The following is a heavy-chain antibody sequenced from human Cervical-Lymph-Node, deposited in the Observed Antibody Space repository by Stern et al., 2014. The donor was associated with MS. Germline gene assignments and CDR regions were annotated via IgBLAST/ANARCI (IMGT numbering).Heavy chain of an antibody. V-gene: IGHV4-39*01. Sequence: VQLVESGPGLVKPSETLSLTCTVSGGSVSSSSHYWAWIRQPPGKWLEWLGGMYYAGNPYYNPPRRGRVTLSVDTSKNQVPLNLISVTAADTAVYYCARALPQSSGIGVSYYFDYWGQGALVTVSS. J-gene: IGHJ4*02. CDR1: GGSVSSSSHY. CDR2: MYYAGNP. D-gene: IGHD6-19*01. CDR3: ARALPQSSGIGVSYYFDY.